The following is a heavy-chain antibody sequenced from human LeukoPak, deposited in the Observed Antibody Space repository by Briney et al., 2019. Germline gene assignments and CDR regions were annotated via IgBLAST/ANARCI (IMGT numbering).Heavy chain of an antibody. CDR1: GFTFSSYA. CDR2: ISGSGGST. Sequence: PGASLRLSCAASGFTFSSYAMSWVRQAPGKGLEWVSAISGSGGSTYYADSVKGRFIISRDNSKSTLYLQMNSLRAEDTAVYYCAKTLNPSPRVDYYYYGMDVWGQGTTVTVSS. V-gene: IGHV3-23*01. J-gene: IGHJ6*02. CDR3: AKTLNPSPRVDYYYYGMDV.